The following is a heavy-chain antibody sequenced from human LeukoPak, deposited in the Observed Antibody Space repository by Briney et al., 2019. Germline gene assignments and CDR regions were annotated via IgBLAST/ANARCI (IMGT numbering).Heavy chain of an antibody. CDR1: GGTFSSYA. Sequence: SVKVSCKASGGTFSSYAISWVRQAPGQGLEWVGGIIPIFGTANYAQKFQGRVTITADESTSTAYMELSSLRSEDTAVYYCARSHPRELWILFDYWGQGTLVTVSS. CDR3: ARSHPRELWILFDY. CDR2: IIPIFGTA. D-gene: IGHD1-26*01. V-gene: IGHV1-69*13. J-gene: IGHJ4*02.